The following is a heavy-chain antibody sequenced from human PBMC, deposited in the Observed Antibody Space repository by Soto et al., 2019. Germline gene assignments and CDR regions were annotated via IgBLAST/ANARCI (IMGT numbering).Heavy chain of an antibody. V-gene: IGHV1-69*06. CDR3: ALATIDPVAYNWFDP. Sequence: SVKVSCKASGGTFSSYAISWVRQAPGQGLEWMGGIIPIFGTANYAQKFQGRVTITADKSTSTAYMELSSLRSEDTAVYYCALATIDPVAYNWFDPWGQGTLVTVSS. D-gene: IGHD5-12*01. CDR2: IIPIFGTA. J-gene: IGHJ5*02. CDR1: GGTFSSYA.